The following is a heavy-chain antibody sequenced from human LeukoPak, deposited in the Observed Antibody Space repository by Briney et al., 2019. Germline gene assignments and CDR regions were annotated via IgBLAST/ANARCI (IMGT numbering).Heavy chain of an antibody. D-gene: IGHD3-3*02. CDR3: ARDGLAGNWLGP. CDR2: INPNSGGT. J-gene: IGHJ5*02. V-gene: IGHV1-2*04. Sequence: ASVKVSCKASGYTFTGYYMHWVRQAPGQGLEWMGWINPNSGGTNYAQKFQGWVTMTRGTSISTAYMELSRLRSDDTAIYYCARDGLAGNWLGPWGQGTLVIVSS. CDR1: GYTFTGYY.